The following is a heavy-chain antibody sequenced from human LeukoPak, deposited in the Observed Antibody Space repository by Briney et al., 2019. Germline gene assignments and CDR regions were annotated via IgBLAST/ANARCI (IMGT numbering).Heavy chain of an antibody. CDR3: ARGYCSSTSCSNFDY. CDR1: GYTFTSNY. D-gene: IGHD2-2*01. Sequence: ASVKVSCKASGYTFTSNYIHWVRQAPGQGLEWMGMIYPRDGSTSYAQKFQGRVTVTRDTSTSTVHMELSGLRSEDTAVYYCARGYCSSTSCSNFDYWGQGTLVTVSS. CDR2: IYPRDGST. J-gene: IGHJ4*02. V-gene: IGHV1-46*01.